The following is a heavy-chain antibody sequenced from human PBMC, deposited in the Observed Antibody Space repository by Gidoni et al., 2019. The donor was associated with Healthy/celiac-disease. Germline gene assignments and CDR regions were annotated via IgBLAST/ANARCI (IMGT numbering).Heavy chain of an antibody. D-gene: IGHD2-15*01. V-gene: IGHV3-21*01. J-gene: IGHJ4*02. CDR2: ISSSSSYI. CDR3: ARDPSIKYCSGGSCSWGRLYYFDY. CDR1: GFPFSSYR. Sequence: EVQLVESGGGLFKPGGSLRLSCAASGFPFSSYRMTWVRQAPGKGLEWVSSISSSSSYIYYADSVKGRFTISRDNAKNSLYLQMNSLRAEDTAVYYCARDPSIKYCSGGSCSWGRLYYFDYWGQGTLVTVSS.